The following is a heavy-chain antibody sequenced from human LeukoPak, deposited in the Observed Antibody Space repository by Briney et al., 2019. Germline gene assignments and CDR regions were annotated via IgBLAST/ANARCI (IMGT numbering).Heavy chain of an antibody. CDR3: ARDTTAAAGYYNWFDP. V-gene: IGHV3-30*04. CDR2: ISYDGSNK. CDR1: GFTFSSYA. J-gene: IGHJ5*02. Sequence: PGGSLRLSCAASGFTFSSYAMHWVRQAPGKGLEWVAVISYDGSNKYYADSVKGRFTISRDNSKNTLYLQMNSLRAEDTAVYYCARDTTAAAGYYNWFDPWGQGTLVTVSS. D-gene: IGHD6-13*01.